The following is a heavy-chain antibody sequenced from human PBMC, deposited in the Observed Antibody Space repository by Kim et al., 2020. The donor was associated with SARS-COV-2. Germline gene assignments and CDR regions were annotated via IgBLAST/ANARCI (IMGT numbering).Heavy chain of an antibody. J-gene: IGHJ6*03. CDR2: INHSGST. V-gene: IGHV4-34*01. Sequence: SETLSLTCAVYGGSFSGYYWSWIRQPPGKGLEWIEEINHSGSTNYNPSLKSRVTISVDTSKNQFSLKLSSVTAADTAVYYCARGTRQWLSRHYYYYMDVWGKGTTVTVSS. CDR1: GGSFSGYY. CDR3: ARGTRQWLSRHYYYYMDV. D-gene: IGHD6-19*01.